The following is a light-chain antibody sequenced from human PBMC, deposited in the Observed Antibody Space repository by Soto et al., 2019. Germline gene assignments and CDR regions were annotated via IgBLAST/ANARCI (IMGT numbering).Light chain of an antibody. CDR3: QQLNSYPQT. CDR1: QGISSY. CDR2: AAS. V-gene: IGKV1-9*01. Sequence: DIQLTQSPSFLSASVGDRVTITCRASQGISSYLAWYQQKPGKAPKLLIYAASTFQSGVPSRFSGSGSGTEFTLTISSLQPEDFATYYCQQLNSYPQTFGPGTKVDIK. J-gene: IGKJ3*01.